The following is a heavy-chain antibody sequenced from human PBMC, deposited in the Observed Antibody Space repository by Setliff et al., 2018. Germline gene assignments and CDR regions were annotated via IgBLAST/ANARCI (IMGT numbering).Heavy chain of an antibody. V-gene: IGHV4-34*01. CDR3: ARATVGLATIIYFDA. CDR1: GGSFSGYY. D-gene: IGHD4-4*01. Sequence: SETLSLTCAVYGGSFSGYYWSWIRQPPGKGLGWIGEINHSGSTYYNPSLESRVTISVDTSKNQFSLKLNSATAADTAVYYCARATVGLATIIYFDAWGPGTRVTVSS. CDR2: INHSGST. J-gene: IGHJ4*02.